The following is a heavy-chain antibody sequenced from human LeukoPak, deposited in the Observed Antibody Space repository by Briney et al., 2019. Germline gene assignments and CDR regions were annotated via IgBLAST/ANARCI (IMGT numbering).Heavy chain of an antibody. J-gene: IGHJ4*02. D-gene: IGHD3-9*01. CDR3: ARDPRGSHYYDIFTGYDGPTLPDY. CDR1: GYTFTSYG. CDR2: ISAYNGNT. V-gene: IGHV1-18*01. Sequence: ASVKVSCKASGYTFTSYGISWVRQAPGQGLEWMGWISAYNGNTNYAQKLQGRVTMTTDTSTSTAYMELRSLRSDDTAVYYCARDPRGSHYYDIFTGYDGPTLPDYWGQGTLVTVSS.